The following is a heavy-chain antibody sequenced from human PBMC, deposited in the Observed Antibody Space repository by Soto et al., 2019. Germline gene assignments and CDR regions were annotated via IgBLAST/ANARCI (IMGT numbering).Heavy chain of an antibody. J-gene: IGHJ4*02. D-gene: IGHD2-15*01. CDR1: GGSISSGGYY. Sequence: QVQLQESGPGLVKPSQTLSLTCTVSGGSISSGGYYWSWIRQHPGKGLEWIGYIYYSGSTYYNPSPKSRVTISVDTSKNQFSLKLSSVTAADTAVYYCARVYCSGGSCYEFDYWGQGTLVTVSS. CDR3: ARVYCSGGSCYEFDY. V-gene: IGHV4-31*03. CDR2: IYYSGST.